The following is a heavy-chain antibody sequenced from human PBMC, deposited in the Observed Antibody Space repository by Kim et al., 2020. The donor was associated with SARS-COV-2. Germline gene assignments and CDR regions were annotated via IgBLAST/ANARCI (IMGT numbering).Heavy chain of an antibody. CDR3: AVLWFGRIDP. CDR2: GGT. V-gene: IGHV4-39*01. Sequence: GGTTYTRSIKSRVTISVDTTKNQFSLKLSSVTAADTALYYWAVLWFGRIDPWGQGTLVTVSS. D-gene: IGHD3-10*01. J-gene: IGHJ5*02.